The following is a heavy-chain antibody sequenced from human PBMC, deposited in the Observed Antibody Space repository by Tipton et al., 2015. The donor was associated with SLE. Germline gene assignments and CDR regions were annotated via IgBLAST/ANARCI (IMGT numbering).Heavy chain of an antibody. CDR3: ARFHVKSYYEFDC. J-gene: IGHJ4*02. Sequence: TLSLTCNVSGVSISSSYWSWIRQPAGKGLEWIGRLYTSGATDDNPSLKSRVTMSVETSKNQFTLRLTSVTAADTAVDYCARFHVKSYYEFDCWGQGTLVTVSS. CDR2: LYTSGAT. V-gene: IGHV4-4*07. D-gene: IGHD3-10*01. CDR1: GVSISSSY.